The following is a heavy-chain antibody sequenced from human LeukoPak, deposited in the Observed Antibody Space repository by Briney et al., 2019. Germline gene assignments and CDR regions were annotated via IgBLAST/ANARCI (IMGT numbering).Heavy chain of an antibody. V-gene: IGHV3-53*01. CDR3: ARVDDDWGYFDY. CDR2: LYSGGST. CDR1: GFTFSSYA. Sequence: PGGSLRLSCAASGFTFSSYAMSWVRQAPGKGLEWVSVLYSGGSTYYADSVKGRFTISRDNSKNTLYLQMNSLRAEDTAMYYCARVDDDWGYFDYWGQGTLVTVSS. J-gene: IGHJ4*02. D-gene: IGHD3-16*01.